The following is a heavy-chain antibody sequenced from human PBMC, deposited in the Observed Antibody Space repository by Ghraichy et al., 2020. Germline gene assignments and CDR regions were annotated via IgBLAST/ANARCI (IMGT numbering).Heavy chain of an antibody. Sequence: LSLTCAASGFTFSSYAMSWVRQAPGKGLEWVSAISGSGGSTYYADSVKGRFTISRDNSKNTLYLQMNSLRAEDTAVYYCAKSSVYYDFWSGYYSPFDYWGQGTLVTVSS. V-gene: IGHV3-23*01. D-gene: IGHD3-3*01. CDR1: GFTFSSYA. CDR3: AKSSVYYDFWSGYYSPFDY. CDR2: ISGSGGST. J-gene: IGHJ4*02.